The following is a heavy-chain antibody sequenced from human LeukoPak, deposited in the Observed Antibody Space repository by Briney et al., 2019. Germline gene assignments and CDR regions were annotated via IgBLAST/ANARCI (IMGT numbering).Heavy chain of an antibody. Sequence: GGSLRLSCAASGFNFRSYEMNWVRQAPGKGLEWLSYISGSGGTMNYADSVKGRFSISRDNAKNSLYLQMNSLRAEGTAIYYCARDSFFDSNCRADYFDCWGQGTLVTVSS. CDR3: ARDSFFDSNCRADYFDC. CDR2: ISGSGGTM. V-gene: IGHV3-48*03. D-gene: IGHD3-22*01. J-gene: IGHJ4*02. CDR1: GFNFRSYE.